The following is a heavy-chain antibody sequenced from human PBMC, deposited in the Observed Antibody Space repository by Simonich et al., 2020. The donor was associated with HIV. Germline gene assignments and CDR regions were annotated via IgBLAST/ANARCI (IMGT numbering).Heavy chain of an antibody. J-gene: IGHJ4*02. D-gene: IGHD4-17*01. CDR1: GGSFSGYY. Sequence: QVQLQQWGAGLLKPSETLSRTCAVYGGSFSGYYWSWIRQPPGKGLEWIGEINQSGNTNYNPAPKSRGTISVDTSKNQFSLKLSSVTAADTAVYYCARRHPTTVTTPYFDYWGQGTLVTVSS. CDR3: ARRHPTTVTTPYFDY. CDR2: INQSGNT. V-gene: IGHV4-34*01.